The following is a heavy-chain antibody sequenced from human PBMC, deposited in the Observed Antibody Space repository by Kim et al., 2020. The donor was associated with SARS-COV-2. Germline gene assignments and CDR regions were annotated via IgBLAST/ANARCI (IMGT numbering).Heavy chain of an antibody. CDR2: IWSDGSNK. CDR3: ARDTRDYYGMDV. V-gene: IGHV3-33*01. J-gene: IGHJ6*02. CDR1: GFTFSSYG. Sequence: GGSLRLSCAASGFTFSSYGMHWVRPAPGKGLEWVAVIWSDGSNKYYADSVKGRFTISRDNSKNTLYLQMNSLRAEDTAVYYCARDTRDYYGMDVWGQGTTVTVSS.